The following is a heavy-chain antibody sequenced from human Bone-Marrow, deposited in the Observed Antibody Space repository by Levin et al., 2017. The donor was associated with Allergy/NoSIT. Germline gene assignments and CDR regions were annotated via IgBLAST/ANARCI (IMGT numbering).Heavy chain of an antibody. CDR2: IWFDGSKE. D-gene: IGHD3-3*01. J-gene: IGHJ6*02. Sequence: GGSLRLSCVGSGFSFSGSAMHWVRQAPGKGLEWVAVIWFDGSKEYYADSVQGRFTISRDNSKSTLYLQMNSLRPEDTAVYFCARNYDFWSGFLAGFETGGLDVWGLGTTVTVSS. CDR1: GFSFSGSA. CDR3: ARNYDFWSGFLAGFETGGLDV. V-gene: IGHV3-33*03.